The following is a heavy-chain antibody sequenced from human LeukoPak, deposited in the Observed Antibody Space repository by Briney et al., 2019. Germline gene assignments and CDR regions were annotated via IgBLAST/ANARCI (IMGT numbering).Heavy chain of an antibody. CDR3: ARQVSMSASTFDY. CDR1: GGPISSYY. Sequence: ETPYLTCTVSGGPISSYYWSWIRQPPVKGLEWIGYIYYSGSTNYNPSLKSRVTISVDTSKNQFSLKLSSVTAADTAVYYCARQVSMSASTFDYWGPGT. J-gene: IGHJ4*01. D-gene: IGHD5/OR15-5a*01. CDR2: IYYSGST. V-gene: IGHV4-59*08.